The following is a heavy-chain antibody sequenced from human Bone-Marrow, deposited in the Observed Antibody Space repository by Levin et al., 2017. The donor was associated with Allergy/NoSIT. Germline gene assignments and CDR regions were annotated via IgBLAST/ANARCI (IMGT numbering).Heavy chain of an antibody. CDR3: ARVDIVVVTAIIYYYGMDV. CDR1: GGTFSSYA. J-gene: IGHJ6*02. V-gene: IGHV1-69*06. CDR2: IIPIFGTA. D-gene: IGHD2-21*02. Sequence: KISCKASGGTFSSYAISWVRQAPGQGLEWMGGIIPIFGTANYAQKFQGRVTITADKSTSTAYMELSSLRSEDTAVYYCARVDIVVVTAIIYYYGMDVWGQGTTVTVSS.